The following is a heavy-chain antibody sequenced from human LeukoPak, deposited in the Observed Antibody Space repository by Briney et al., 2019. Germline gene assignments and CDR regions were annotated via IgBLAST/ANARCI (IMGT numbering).Heavy chain of an antibody. CDR3: ARNDPPYYDSTGTDI. D-gene: IGHD3-22*01. Sequence: PSETLSLTCTVSGGSISSYYWSWIRQPPGKGLEWIGYIYYSGSTNYNPSLKSRVTISVDTSKNQFSLKLSSVTAADTAVYYCARNDPPYYDSTGTDIWGQGTMVTVSS. V-gene: IGHV4-59*01. CDR1: GGSISSYY. CDR2: IYYSGST. J-gene: IGHJ3*02.